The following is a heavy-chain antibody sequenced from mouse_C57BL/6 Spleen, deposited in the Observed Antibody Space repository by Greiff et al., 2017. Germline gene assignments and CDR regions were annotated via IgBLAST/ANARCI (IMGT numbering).Heavy chain of an antibody. D-gene: IGHD1-1*01. V-gene: IGHV1-50*01. CDR1: GYTFTSYW. CDR3: ARAATVVGDFDY. Sequence: QVQLQQPGAELVKPGASVKLSCKASGYTFTSYWMQWVKQRPGQGLEWIGEIDPSDSYTNYNEKFKGKATLPVDTSSSTAYLQLSSLTSEDSAVYYCARAATVVGDFDYWGTGTTLTVSS. J-gene: IGHJ2*01. CDR2: IDPSDSYT.